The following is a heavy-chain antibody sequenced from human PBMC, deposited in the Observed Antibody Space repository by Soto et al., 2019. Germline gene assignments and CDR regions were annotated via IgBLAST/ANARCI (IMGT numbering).Heavy chain of an antibody. J-gene: IGHJ4*02. CDR3: ARGGHSDTWYEFDY. V-gene: IGHV3-53*01. Sequence: EVQLVESGGGLIQPGGSLRLSCVVSGFTVSSKYMSWVRQDPGKGLEGVSVIFGDGRTSYADSVKGRFTMSRDISKNTLYLQMNSQGVKETGIYFCARGGHSDTWYEFDYWCQGTLVTVSS. CDR1: GFTVSSKY. D-gene: IGHD6-13*01. CDR2: IFGDGRT.